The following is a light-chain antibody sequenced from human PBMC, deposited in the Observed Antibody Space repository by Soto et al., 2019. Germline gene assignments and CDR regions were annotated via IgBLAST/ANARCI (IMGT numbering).Light chain of an antibody. CDR2: GAS. CDR3: QQLNRFPIT. Sequence: DIQMTQTPSSLSASVGDRVAITCRASQGIRHDLGWYRQKPGKALKFLIYGASTLQSGVPSRFSGSGSGTEFTLTISSLQPEDCASYYCQQLNRFPITFGGGTKVDIK. CDR1: QGIRHD. J-gene: IGKJ4*01. V-gene: IGKV1-17*01.